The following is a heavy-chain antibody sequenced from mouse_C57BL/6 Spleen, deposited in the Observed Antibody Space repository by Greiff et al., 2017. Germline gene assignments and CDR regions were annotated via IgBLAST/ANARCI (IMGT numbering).Heavy chain of an antibody. D-gene: IGHD1-1*01. V-gene: IGHV3-8*01. CDR1: GYSITSDY. CDR3: ARGITTVVRYFDV. CDR2: ISYSGST. J-gene: IGHJ1*03. Sequence: VQLKESGPGLAKPSQTLSLTCSVPGYSITSDYWNWIRKFPGNKLEYMGYISYSGSTYYNPSLKSRISITRDTSKNQYYLQLNSVTTEDTATYYCARGITTVVRYFDVWGTGTTVTVSS.